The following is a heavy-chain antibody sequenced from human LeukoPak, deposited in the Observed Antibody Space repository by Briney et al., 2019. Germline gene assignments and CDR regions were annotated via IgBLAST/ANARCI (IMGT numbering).Heavy chain of an antibody. J-gene: IGHJ4*02. V-gene: IGHV5-51*01. Sequence: GESLKISCKGSGYSFTSYWIGWVRQMPGKGLEWMGIIYPGESDTKYSPSFQGQVIISADKSISTAYLQWGSLKASDTAMYYCARTHSNYMIDYWGQGTLVTVSS. CDR3: ARTHSNYMIDY. D-gene: IGHD4-11*01. CDR1: GYSFTSYW. CDR2: IYPGESDT.